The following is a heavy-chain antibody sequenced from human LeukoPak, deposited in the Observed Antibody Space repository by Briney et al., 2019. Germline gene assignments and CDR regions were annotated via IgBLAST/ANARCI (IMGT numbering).Heavy chain of an antibody. D-gene: IGHD1-26*01. J-gene: IGHJ3*02. Sequence: SETLSLTCTVSGGSISSYYWSWIRQPPGKGLEWIGYIYYSGSTNYNPSLRSRVTISVDTSKNQFSLKLSSVTAADTAVYYCASEGSLSAFDIWGQGTMVTVSS. V-gene: IGHV4-59*01. CDR3: ASEGSLSAFDI. CDR1: GGSISSYY. CDR2: IYYSGST.